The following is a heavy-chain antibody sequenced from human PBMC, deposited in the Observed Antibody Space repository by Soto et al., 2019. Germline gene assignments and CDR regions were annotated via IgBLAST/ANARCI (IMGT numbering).Heavy chain of an antibody. Sequence: SETLSLTCTVSGGSLSSYYWTWIRQPPGKGLEWIGYVYYSGNTNYNPSLKSRVTISVDTSKNQFSLRLGSVTAADTAVYYCARQGQYSSGPFDFWGLGTLVTVSS. CDR1: GGSLSSYY. D-gene: IGHD6-19*01. J-gene: IGHJ4*02. CDR3: ARQGQYSSGPFDF. V-gene: IGHV4-59*08. CDR2: VYYSGNT.